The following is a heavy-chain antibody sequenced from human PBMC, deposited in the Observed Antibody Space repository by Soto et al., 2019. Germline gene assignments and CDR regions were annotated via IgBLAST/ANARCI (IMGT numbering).Heavy chain of an antibody. Sequence: SETLSLTCTVSGASISSGGYYCSWIRQLPGKGLEWLGYIYKSESTFYNPSLEGRLSISVDTSENQFSLKLTSVTAADTAVYYCATAYPDLLTGYSRGFENWGLGTLVTVSS. V-gene: IGHV4-31*03. D-gene: IGHD3-9*01. CDR1: GASISSGGYY. CDR2: IYKSEST. CDR3: ATAYPDLLTGYSRGFEN. J-gene: IGHJ4*02.